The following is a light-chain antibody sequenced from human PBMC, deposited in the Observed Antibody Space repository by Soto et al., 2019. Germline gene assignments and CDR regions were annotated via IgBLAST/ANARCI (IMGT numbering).Light chain of an antibody. J-gene: IGKJ1*01. CDR2: GAS. Sequence: IVRTQSPSMLSVSPGERATLSCRASQSVSSDLAWYQQKPGQAPRLLIYGASTRATGIPARFSGSGSGTEFTLTISSLQSEDFAVEYCQQYNNCAQTFGDGTKVEIK. V-gene: IGKV3-15*01. CDR1: QSVSSD. CDR3: QQYNNCAQT.